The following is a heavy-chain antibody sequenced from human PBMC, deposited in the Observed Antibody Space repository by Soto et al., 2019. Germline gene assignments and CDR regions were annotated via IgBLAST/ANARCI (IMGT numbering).Heavy chain of an antibody. CDR3: ARGGIKAVAGTFDY. CDR1: GGSISSGDYY. Sequence: QVQLQESGPGLVKPSQTLSLTCTVSGGSISSGDYYWSWIRQPPGKGLEWIGYIYYSGSTYYNPSLKSRVTISVDTSKTQSSLKLSSVTAADTAVYYWARGGIKAVAGTFDYWGQGALVTVSS. V-gene: IGHV4-30-4*01. CDR2: IYYSGST. D-gene: IGHD6-19*01. J-gene: IGHJ4*02.